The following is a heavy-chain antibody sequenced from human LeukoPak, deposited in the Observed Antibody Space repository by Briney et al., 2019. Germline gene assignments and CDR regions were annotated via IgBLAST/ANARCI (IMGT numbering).Heavy chain of an antibody. CDR1: GFTFSSYS. Sequence: GGSLRLSCAASGFTFSSYSMNWVRQAPGKGLEWVSSISSSSSYIYYADSVKGRFTISRDNAKNSLYLQMNSLRAEDTAVYYCARVGSNRPYYYYMDVWAKGPRSPSP. D-gene: IGHD1-26*01. V-gene: IGHV3-21*01. CDR2: ISSSSSYI. J-gene: IGHJ6*03. CDR3: ARVGSNRPYYYYMDV.